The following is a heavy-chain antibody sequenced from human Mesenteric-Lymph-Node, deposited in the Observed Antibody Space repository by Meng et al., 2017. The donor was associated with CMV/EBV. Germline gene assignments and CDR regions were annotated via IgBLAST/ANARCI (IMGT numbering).Heavy chain of an antibody. CDR2: IYHTGYT. Sequence: SETLSLTCTVSGGSISSYYWSWIRQPPGKGLEWIGYIYHTGYTNYNPSLKSRVIISVDTSRNQFSLKLSSVTAADTAVYYCARDYGGNGYYWGQGTLVTVSS. CDR3: ARDYGGNGYY. D-gene: IGHD4-23*01. CDR1: GGSISSYY. V-gene: IGHV4-59*01. J-gene: IGHJ4*02.